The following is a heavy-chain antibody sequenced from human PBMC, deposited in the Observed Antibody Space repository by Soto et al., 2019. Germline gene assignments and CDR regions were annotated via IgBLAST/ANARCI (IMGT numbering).Heavy chain of an antibody. J-gene: IGHJ6*02. D-gene: IGHD4-17*01. CDR1: GRPVTVLSGNY. CDR2: INHRGST. V-gene: IGHV4-34*01. Sequence: QVQLQQWGAGLLKPSETLSLTCAVYGRPVTVLSGNYLSWIRQPPGKGLEWIGEINHRGSTNSNPSHKRRVTISLGTSKTQCSLKLSFVTAADTALYYCARVKTETSTCYYYFAMDVWGQGSTVTVCS. CDR3: ARVKTETSTCYYYFAMDV.